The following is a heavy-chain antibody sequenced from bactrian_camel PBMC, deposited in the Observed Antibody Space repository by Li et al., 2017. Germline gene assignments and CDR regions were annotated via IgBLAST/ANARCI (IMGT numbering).Heavy chain of an antibody. CDR3: AAGARVQGDRVLCDYNY. CDR1: DYSFSRYW. J-gene: IGHJ4*01. CDR2: LERYGNT. V-gene: IGHV3S1*01. Sequence: HVQLVESGGGSVQAGGSLRLSCRVSDYSFSRYWAWFRQAPGKRREGIAVLERYGNTRVEDSVRGRFTISSDNAKNILYLQMNNLKPDDTAMYYCAAGARVQGDRVLCDYNYWGQGTQVTVS. D-gene: IGHD5*01.